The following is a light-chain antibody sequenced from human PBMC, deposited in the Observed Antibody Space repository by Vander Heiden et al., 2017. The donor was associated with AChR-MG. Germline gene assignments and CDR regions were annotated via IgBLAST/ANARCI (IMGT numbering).Light chain of an antibody. J-gene: IGKJ2*01. CDR1: QSVSSTY. CDR2: AAS. CDR3: QQEGSSPFT. Sequence: EIVLTQSPGTLSLSPGERATLSCRASQSVSSTYLGWFQQKPGQTPRLLIYAASSRATGIPDRFSGSGSGTDFTLTISRLEPEDFAVYYCQQEGSSPFTFGQRTKLEIK. V-gene: IGKV3-20*01.